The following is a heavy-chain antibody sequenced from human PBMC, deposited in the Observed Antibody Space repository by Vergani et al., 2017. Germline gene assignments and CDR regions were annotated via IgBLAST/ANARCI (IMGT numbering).Heavy chain of an antibody. D-gene: IGHD3-22*01. CDR1: GDSISSGVYY. CDR2: IYSTGST. Sequence: QVQLQESGPGLVKPSQTLSLTCSVSGDSISSGVYYWNWIRQHPGKGLELIGYIYSTGSTHHNPSLRRRINMSVDTSKNKFSLKLNSVTAADTAMYYCARMGGYDEGDAFRIGYFDSWGPGILVTVSS. V-gene: IGHV4-31*03. J-gene: IGHJ4*02. CDR3: ARMGGYDEGDAFRIGYFDS.